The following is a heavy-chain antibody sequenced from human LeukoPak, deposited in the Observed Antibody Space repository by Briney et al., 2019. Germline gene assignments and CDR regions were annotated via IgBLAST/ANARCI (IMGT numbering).Heavy chain of an antibody. CDR2: IYYSGST. CDR1: GGSISSYY. D-gene: IGHD3-10*01. V-gene: IGHV4-59*01. CDR3: ARHQVYGSGSLYYFDY. Sequence: SETLSLTCTVSGGSISSYYWSWIRQPPGKGLEWIGYIYYSGSTNYNPSLKSRVTISVDTSKNQFSLKLSSATAADTAVYFCARHQVYGSGSLYYFDYWGQGTLVTVSS. J-gene: IGHJ4*02.